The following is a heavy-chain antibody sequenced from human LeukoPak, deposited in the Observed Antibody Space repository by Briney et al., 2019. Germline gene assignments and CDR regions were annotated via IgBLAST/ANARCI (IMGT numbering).Heavy chain of an antibody. Sequence: GGSLRLSCAASGFTFSSHAMHWVRQAPGKGLEWVAVISYDGSNKYYADSVKGRFTISRDNSKNTLYLQMNSLRAEDTAVYYCASTTLWSGYFYGMDVWGQGTTVTVSS. CDR2: ISYDGSNK. CDR3: ASTTLWSGYFYGMDV. J-gene: IGHJ6*02. CDR1: GFTFSSHA. D-gene: IGHD3-3*01. V-gene: IGHV3-30*04.